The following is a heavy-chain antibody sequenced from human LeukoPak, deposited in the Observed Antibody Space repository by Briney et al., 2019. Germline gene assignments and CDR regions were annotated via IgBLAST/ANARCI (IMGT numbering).Heavy chain of an antibody. CDR1: GDSIKNGAYT. CDR3: ARQRTVSTTRGFDI. CDR2: IYHSGST. Sequence: PSETLSLTCAVSGDSIKNGAYTWSWIRQPPGKGLEWIGDIYHSGSTNYNPSLKSRVTLSVDMSKNQFSLNLSSVTAEDTAVYWCARQRTVSTTRGFDIWGQGTMVTVSS. V-gene: IGHV4-30-2*01. J-gene: IGHJ3*02. D-gene: IGHD5/OR15-5a*01.